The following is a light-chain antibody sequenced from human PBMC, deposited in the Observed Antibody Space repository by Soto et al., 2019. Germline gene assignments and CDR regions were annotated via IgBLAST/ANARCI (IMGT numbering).Light chain of an antibody. Sequence: QSVLTQPASVSGSPGQWITISYTGTSSDIGYYNYVSWYRQDPGKAPKLILYEVSNRPSGVSNRFSGSKSGNTASLTISGLQAEDEADYYCSSYARSSSLVVFGGGT. CDR2: EVS. J-gene: IGLJ3*02. V-gene: IGLV2-14*01. CDR3: SSYARSSSLVV. CDR1: SSDIGYYNY.